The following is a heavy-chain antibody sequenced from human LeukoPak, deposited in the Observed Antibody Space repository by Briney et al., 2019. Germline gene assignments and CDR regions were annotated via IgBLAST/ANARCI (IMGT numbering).Heavy chain of an antibody. D-gene: IGHD3-22*01. CDR1: GFTFSSYG. J-gene: IGHJ4*02. V-gene: IGHV3-33*01. CDR2: IWYDGSNK. Sequence: GGSLRLSCAASGFTFSSYGMHWVRQAPGKGLEWVAVIWYDGSNKYYADSVKGRFTISRDNSKNTLYLQMNSLRAEDTAVYYCARGKYDSSGNYFDYWGQGTLVTVSS. CDR3: ARGKYDSSGNYFDY.